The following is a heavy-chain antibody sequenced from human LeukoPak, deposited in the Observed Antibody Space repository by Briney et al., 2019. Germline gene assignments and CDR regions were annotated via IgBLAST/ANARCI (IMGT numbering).Heavy chain of an antibody. J-gene: IGHJ4*02. D-gene: IGHD2-2*01. CDR2: ITYSGST. CDR1: GGSITSNSYY. V-gene: IGHV4-39*07. CDR3: ARERREQLLPPYTRSVTYFDY. Sequence: SETLSLTCTVSGGSITSNSYYWGWIRQPPGKGLEWIGSITYSGSTYYNPSLKRRVTISIDTSKNQFSLKLSSVTAADTAVYYCARERREQLLPPYTRSVTYFDYWGQGTLVTVSS.